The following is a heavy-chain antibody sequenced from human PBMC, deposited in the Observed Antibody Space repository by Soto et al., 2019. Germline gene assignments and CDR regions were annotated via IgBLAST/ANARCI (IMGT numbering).Heavy chain of an antibody. D-gene: IGHD3-16*01. Sequence: GESLKISCRASGYIIKNYWIGWVRQMPGQGLEWMGIIFPDDSDTRYSPSFQGHVTISVDKSISTAYVQWSSLKASDSAIYYCFRGGVTSRTFDYWGQGTLVTVSS. CDR3: FRGGVTSRTFDY. V-gene: IGHV5-51*01. CDR2: IFPDDSDT. CDR1: GYIIKNYW. J-gene: IGHJ4*02.